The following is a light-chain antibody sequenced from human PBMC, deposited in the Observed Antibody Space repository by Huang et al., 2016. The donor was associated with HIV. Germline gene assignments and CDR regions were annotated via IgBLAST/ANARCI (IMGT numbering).Light chain of an antibody. CDR2: GAS. Sequence: ELVMTQSLATLSVSPGERVTLSCRASQSISTNLAWYQQKPGQAPRLLSYGASTRATGIPARFIGSGSGTEFTLTINSLQSEHFAVYFCQQYDNWPLTFGPGTKVDTK. CDR3: QQYDNWPLT. V-gene: IGKV3-15*01. J-gene: IGKJ3*01. CDR1: QSISTN.